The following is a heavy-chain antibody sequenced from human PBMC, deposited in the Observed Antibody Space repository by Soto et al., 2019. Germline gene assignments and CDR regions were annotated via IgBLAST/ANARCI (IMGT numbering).Heavy chain of an antibody. CDR3: VNDRQHDGRWPFDH. V-gene: IGHV3-23*01. D-gene: IGHD2-8*01. Sequence: EVQLLESGGGLVQPGGSLRLSFAASGFTFSTYAMSWVRQAPGKGLEWVSGLIGSAGGIAYGDSVKGRFTISRDNSKNVLYLQMHGLRVGDTAVYYCVNDRQHDGRWPFDHWGQGTLVIVSS. CDR1: GFTFSTYA. CDR2: LIGSAGGI. J-gene: IGHJ4*02.